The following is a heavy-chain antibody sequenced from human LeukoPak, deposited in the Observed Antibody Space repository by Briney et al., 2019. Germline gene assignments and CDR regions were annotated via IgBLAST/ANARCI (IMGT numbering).Heavy chain of an antibody. Sequence: GRSLRLSCAASGFTFSSYAMHWVRQAPGKGLEWVAVISYDGSNKYYADSVKGRFTISRDNSKNTLYLQMNNLRAEDTAVYYCARDLTAVGINWFDPWGQGTLVTVSS. V-gene: IGHV3-30-3*01. D-gene: IGHD6-13*01. CDR2: ISYDGSNK. CDR3: ARDLTAVGINWFDP. J-gene: IGHJ5*02. CDR1: GFTFSSYA.